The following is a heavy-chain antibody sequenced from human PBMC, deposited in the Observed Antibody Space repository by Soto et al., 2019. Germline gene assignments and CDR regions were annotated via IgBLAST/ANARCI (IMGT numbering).Heavy chain of an antibody. D-gene: IGHD1-20*01. CDR3: ARLNWDGGY. V-gene: IGHV4-31*03. J-gene: IGHJ4*02. CDR1: GGSISSGGYY. Sequence: PSETLSLTCTVSGGSISSGGYYWTWIRQHPGKALEWIGYIYYSGSTFYNSSLKTRVTISVDTSKNQFSLKLRSVTAADTAVYYCARLNWDGGYWGQGTLVTVSS. CDR2: IYYSGST.